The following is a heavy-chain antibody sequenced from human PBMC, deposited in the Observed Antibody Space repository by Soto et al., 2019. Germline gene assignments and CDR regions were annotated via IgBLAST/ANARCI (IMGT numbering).Heavy chain of an antibody. Sequence: PGGSLRLSCVGSGFTFGDSYMSWIRQAPGKGLEWLSYISPGSRYPAYADSVKGRFTISRDNAKRSLYLQMMSLTAEDTAIYYCVRGGGGGLFDPWGQGTMVTV. D-gene: IGHD2-15*01. J-gene: IGHJ5*02. CDR3: VRGGGGGLFDP. CDR2: ISPGSRYP. V-gene: IGHV3-11*06. CDR1: GFTFGDSY.